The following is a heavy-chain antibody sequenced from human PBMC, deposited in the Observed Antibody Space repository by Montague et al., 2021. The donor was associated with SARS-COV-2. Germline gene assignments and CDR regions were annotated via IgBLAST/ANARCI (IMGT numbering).Heavy chain of an antibody. CDR3: ARHWGIAAAGN. J-gene: IGHJ4*02. Sequence: SETLSLTCSVSGGSITDRTYYWGCIRQSPGKGLEWIGAMDYSGTTYYXPSLKSRVTISLDTAKNQFSLKMTSVTAADTAVYYCARHWGIAAAGNWGQGTLVTVSS. V-gene: IGHV4-39*01. D-gene: IGHD6-13*01. CDR1: GGSITDRTYY. CDR2: MDYSGTT.